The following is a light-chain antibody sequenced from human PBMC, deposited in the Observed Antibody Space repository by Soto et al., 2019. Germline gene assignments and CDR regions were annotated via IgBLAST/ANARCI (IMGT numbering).Light chain of an antibody. Sequence: DIQLTQSPSFLSASVGDRVTITCRASQGINSFLAWYQQKPGKAHKLLIYTASTLQTGVPSRFSGTGFGTEFTLTISSLQPEDFATYYCQQLNTYPLTFGGGTKVEIK. CDR3: QQLNTYPLT. CDR1: QGINSF. V-gene: IGKV1-9*01. CDR2: TAS. J-gene: IGKJ4*02.